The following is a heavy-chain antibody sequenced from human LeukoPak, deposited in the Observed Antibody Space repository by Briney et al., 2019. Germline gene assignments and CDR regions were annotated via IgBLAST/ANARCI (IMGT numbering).Heavy chain of an antibody. CDR3: ARAPRGSYDY. D-gene: IGHD1-26*01. V-gene: IGHV4-34*01. CDR2: INHSGSS. CDR1: GESLSGYY. Sequence: SETLSLTCAVYGESLSGYYRSWIRQPQGKGLEWIGEINHSGSSNYNPSLKSRVTILVDTSKNQFSLNLSSVTAADTAVYYCARAPRGSYDYWGQGTQFTVSS. J-gene: IGHJ4*02.